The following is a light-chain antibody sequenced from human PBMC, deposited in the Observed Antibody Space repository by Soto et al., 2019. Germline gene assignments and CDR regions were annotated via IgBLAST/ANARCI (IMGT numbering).Light chain of an antibody. CDR1: QSVSSN. J-gene: IGKJ1*01. V-gene: IGKV3-15*01. CDR2: GAS. CDR3: QQYKDWPLT. Sequence: EIVMTQAPATLSVSPGEGHTLSCRASQSVSSNLAWYQQKPGQAPRLLIYGASRRAMGIPARFSGSGSGTEFTLTISSLQSEDFAVYYCQQYKDWPLTFGQGTKVDIK.